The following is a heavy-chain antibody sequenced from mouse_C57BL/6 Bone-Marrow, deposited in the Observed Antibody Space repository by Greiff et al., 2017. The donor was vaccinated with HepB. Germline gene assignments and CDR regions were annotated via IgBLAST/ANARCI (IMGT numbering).Heavy chain of an antibody. CDR2: IYPGSGST. V-gene: IGHV1-55*01. D-gene: IGHD2-5*01. Sequence: QVQLQQPGAELVKPGASVKMSCKASGYTFTSYWITWVKQRPGQGLEWIGDIYPGSGSTNYNEKFKSKATLTVDTSSSTAYMQLSSLTSEDSAVYYCARMNFGYRNYEGYYFDYWGQGTTLTVSS. CDR1: GYTFTSYW. CDR3: ARMNFGYRNYEGYYFDY. J-gene: IGHJ2*01.